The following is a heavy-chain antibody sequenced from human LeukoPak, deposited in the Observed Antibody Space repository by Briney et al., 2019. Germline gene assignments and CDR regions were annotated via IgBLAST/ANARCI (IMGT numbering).Heavy chain of an antibody. CDR3: AENYYDSRGYFGY. D-gene: IGHD3-22*01. CDR2: INNDGSST. CDR1: GFTFSSYW. J-gene: IGHJ4*02. Sequence: GGSLRLSCAASGFTFSSYWMHWVRQAPGKGLVWVSRINNDGSSTSYADSVKSRFTISRDNAKNTLYLQMNSLRAEDTAVYYCAENYYDSRGYFGYWGRGTLVTVSS. V-gene: IGHV3-74*01.